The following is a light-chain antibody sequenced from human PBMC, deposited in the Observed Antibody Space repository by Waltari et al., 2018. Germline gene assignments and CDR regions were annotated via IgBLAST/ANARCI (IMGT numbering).Light chain of an antibody. Sequence: ESALTQSPGTLSLAVGERATVSCRASESVSRALAWYQQKPGQAPRLLIYGASTRATGIPDRFSGSGSGTDFSLTITRLEPDDFAVYYCQHYLRLPVTFGQGTTVE. CDR1: ESVSRA. CDR2: GAS. CDR3: QHYLRLPVT. J-gene: IGKJ1*01. V-gene: IGKV3-20*01.